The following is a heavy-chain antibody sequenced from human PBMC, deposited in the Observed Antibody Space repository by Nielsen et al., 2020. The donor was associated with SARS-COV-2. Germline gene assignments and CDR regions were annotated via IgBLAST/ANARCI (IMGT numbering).Heavy chain of an antibody. CDR2: ISYDGSNK. J-gene: IGHJ4*02. V-gene: IGHV3-30*18. Sequence: GGSLRLSCAASGFTSSSYAMHWVRQAPGKGLEWVAVISYDGSNKYYADSVKGRFTISRDNSKNTLYLQMNSLRAEDTAVYYCAKSQVGIGQWLGYWGQGTLVTVSS. D-gene: IGHD6-19*01. CDR3: AKSQVGIGQWLGY. CDR1: GFTSSSYA.